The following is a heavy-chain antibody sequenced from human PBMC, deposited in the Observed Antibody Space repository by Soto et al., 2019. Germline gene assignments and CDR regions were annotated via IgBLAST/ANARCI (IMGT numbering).Heavy chain of an antibody. D-gene: IGHD3-10*01. CDR3: TQRVRGSGNNHY. J-gene: IGHJ4*02. CDR2: IYWDDDK. V-gene: IGHV2-5*02. CDR1: ELSLSRGTVG. Sequence: QITLKESGPTLVKPTQTLTLTCTFSELSLSRGTVGVGWIRQPPGKALEWLALIYWDDDKRYSPSLKSRLTITKDTSKNQVVLTMTNMDPVDTGTYYCTQRVRGSGNNHYWGQGTLVTVSS.